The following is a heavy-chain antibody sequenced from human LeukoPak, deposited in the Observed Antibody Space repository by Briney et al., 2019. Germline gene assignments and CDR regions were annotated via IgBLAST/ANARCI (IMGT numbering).Heavy chain of an antibody. V-gene: IGHV3-48*01. Sequence: GGSLRLSCAASGFTFSDYSMNRVRQAPGKGLEWVSYISSASSNIYYADSVKGGFTISRDNAKNSLYLQMNSLRAEDTAAYYCARARKLAYCSSTSCYALDYWGQGTLVTVSS. CDR1: GFTFSDYS. D-gene: IGHD2-2*01. CDR3: ARARKLAYCSSTSCYALDY. CDR2: ISSASSNI. J-gene: IGHJ4*02.